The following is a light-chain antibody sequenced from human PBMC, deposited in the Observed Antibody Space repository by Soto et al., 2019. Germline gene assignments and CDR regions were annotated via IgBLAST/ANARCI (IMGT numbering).Light chain of an antibody. J-gene: IGKJ1*01. CDR1: QSINRW. Sequence: DIQLTQSPSTMSASVGDRVNITCRASQSINRWLAGYQQKPGKAPKLLNYDALSLKSGVPSRFSGRGSGTEFTLTTSSLQPDDFATLYCQQYNTCWSFGQGTEVDIK. CDR2: DAL. V-gene: IGKV1-5*01. CDR3: QQYNTCWS.